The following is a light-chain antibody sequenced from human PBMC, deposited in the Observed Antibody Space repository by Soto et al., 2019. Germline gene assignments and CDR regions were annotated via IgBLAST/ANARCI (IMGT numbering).Light chain of an antibody. CDR3: QQSYSTLT. V-gene: IGKV1-39*01. CDR1: QSISSY. Sequence: DIQMTQSPSSLSASVGDRVTITCRASQSISSYLNWYQQKPGKAPKLLIYAASSLQSGVPSRFSGSGAGTDFTLIISSLQPEDFATYYCQQSYSTLTFGPGTKVDI. CDR2: AAS. J-gene: IGKJ3*01.